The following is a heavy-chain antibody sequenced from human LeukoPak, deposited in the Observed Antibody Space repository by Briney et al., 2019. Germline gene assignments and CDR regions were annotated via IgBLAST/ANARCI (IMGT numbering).Heavy chain of an antibody. CDR2: IYTSGST. CDR3: ARDGSSGWYGTIDY. J-gene: IGHJ4*02. CDR1: GGSISSYY. D-gene: IGHD6-19*01. Sequence: SETLSLTCTASGGSISSYYWSWIRQPAGKGLEWIGRIYTSGSTNYNPSLKSRVTISVDKSKNQFSLKLSSVTAADTAVYYCARDGSSGWYGTIDYWGQGTLVTVSS. V-gene: IGHV4-4*07.